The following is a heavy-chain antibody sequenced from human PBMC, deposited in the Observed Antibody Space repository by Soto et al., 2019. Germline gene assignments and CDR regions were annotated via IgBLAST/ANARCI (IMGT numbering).Heavy chain of an antibody. Sequence: EVQLVESGGGLVQPGGSLRLSCEASGFTFSRYWMTWVRQASGKGLEWVANINQDETQKYYVDSVKGRFTISRDNTKNSVHLQMNSRRAEDTALYYCARQNALDVWGQGTTVTVSS. CDR3: ARQNALDV. CDR2: INQDETQK. V-gene: IGHV3-7*01. CDR1: GFTFSRYW. J-gene: IGHJ6*02.